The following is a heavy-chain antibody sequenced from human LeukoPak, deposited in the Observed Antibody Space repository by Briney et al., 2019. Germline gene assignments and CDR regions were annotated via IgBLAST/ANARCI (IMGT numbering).Heavy chain of an antibody. Sequence: GRSLRLSCAASGFTFSSYGMHWVRQAPGKGLEWVTVISYDGSNKYYADSVKGRFTISRDNSKNTLYLQMNSLRAEDTAVYYCAKDSPIWFGEPYYFDYWGQGTLVTVSS. J-gene: IGHJ4*02. CDR1: GFTFSSYG. D-gene: IGHD3-10*01. V-gene: IGHV3-30*18. CDR2: ISYDGSNK. CDR3: AKDSPIWFGEPYYFDY.